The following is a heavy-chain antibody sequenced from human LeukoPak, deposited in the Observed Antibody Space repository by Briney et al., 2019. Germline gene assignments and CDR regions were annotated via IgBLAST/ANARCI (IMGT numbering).Heavy chain of an antibody. CDR1: GYTFTSYG. D-gene: IGHD6-13*01. J-gene: IGHJ4*03. CDR2: ISAYNGNT. V-gene: IGHV1-18*01. Sequence: ASVTVSFTASGYTFTSYGISWVRQAPGQGLEWMGWISAYNGNTNYAQKLQGRVTMTTDTSTSTAYMELRSLRSDDTAVYYCARDGYSSSWLYFYYWGHGKPVTVSS. CDR3: ARDGYSSSWLYFYY.